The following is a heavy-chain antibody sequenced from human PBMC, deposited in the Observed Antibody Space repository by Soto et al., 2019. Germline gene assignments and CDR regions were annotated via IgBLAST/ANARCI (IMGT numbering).Heavy chain of an antibody. D-gene: IGHD4-4*01. CDR1: GFTFSSYA. CDR2: ISGSGGST. Sequence: GGSLRLSCAASGFTFSSYAMSWVRQAPGKGLEWVSAISGSGGSTYYADSVKGRFTISRDNSKNTLYLQMNSLRAEDTAVYYCAKVTDYSNYVGATHMNFDYWGQGTLVTVSS. V-gene: IGHV3-23*01. CDR3: AKVTDYSNYVGATHMNFDY. J-gene: IGHJ4*02.